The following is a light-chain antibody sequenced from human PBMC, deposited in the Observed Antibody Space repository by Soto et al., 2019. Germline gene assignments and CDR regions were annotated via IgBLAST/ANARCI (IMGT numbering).Light chain of an antibody. J-gene: IGKJ5*01. CDR3: QQANSFPIT. V-gene: IGKV1-39*01. CDR1: QGISSH. Sequence: IQTTPSPSSLSSFVVVRVTIIFLASQGISSHLNWYQQKPGRAPKLLIYGATNLQSGVPSRFSGSGSGTDFTLTIRSLQPEDFATYYCQQANSFPITFGQGTRLEI. CDR2: GAT.